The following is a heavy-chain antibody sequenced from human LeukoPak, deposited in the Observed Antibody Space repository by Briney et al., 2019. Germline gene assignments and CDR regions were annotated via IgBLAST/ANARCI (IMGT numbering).Heavy chain of an antibody. V-gene: IGHV4-59*08. J-gene: IGHJ5*02. Sequence: SETLSLTCTVSGGSISSYYWSWIRQPPGKGLEWIGYIYYSGSTNYNPSLKSRVTISVDTSENQFSLKLSSVTAAETAVYYCARHVDYGSGSYYWFDPWGQGTLVTVSS. D-gene: IGHD3-10*01. CDR3: ARHVDYGSGSYYWFDP. CDR2: IYYSGST. CDR1: GGSISSYY.